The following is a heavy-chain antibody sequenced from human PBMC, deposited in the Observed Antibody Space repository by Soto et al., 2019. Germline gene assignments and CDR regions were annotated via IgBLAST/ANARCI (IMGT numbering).Heavy chain of an antibody. D-gene: IGHD2-2*02. V-gene: IGHV3-48*02. CDR1: GFTFSSYS. Sequence: GGSLRLSCAASGFTFSSYSMNWVRQAPGKGLEWVSYISSSSSTIYYADSVKGRFTISRDNAKNSLYLQMNSLRDEGTAVYYCARGYYCSSTSCYTWDYYYYGMDVWGQGTTVTVSS. J-gene: IGHJ6*02. CDR3: ARGYYCSSTSCYTWDYYYYGMDV. CDR2: ISSSSSTI.